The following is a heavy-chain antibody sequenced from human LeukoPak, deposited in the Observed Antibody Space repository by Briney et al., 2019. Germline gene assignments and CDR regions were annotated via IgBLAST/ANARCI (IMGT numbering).Heavy chain of an antibody. Sequence: GGSLRLSCAASGFTFSSYWMHWVRQAPGKGLVWVSRINSDGSSTSYADSVKGRFTIPRDNAKNTLYLQMNSLRAEDTAVYYCASLAPANFDWLASPLRQYDYWGQGTLVTVSS. CDR1: GFTFSSYW. CDR3: ASLAPANFDWLASPLRQYDY. V-gene: IGHV3-74*01. J-gene: IGHJ4*02. CDR2: INSDGSST. D-gene: IGHD3-9*01.